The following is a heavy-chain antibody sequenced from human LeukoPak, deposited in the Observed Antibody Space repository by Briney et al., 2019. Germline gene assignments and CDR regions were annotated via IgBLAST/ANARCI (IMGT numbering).Heavy chain of an antibody. D-gene: IGHD5-24*01. CDR2: IIPIFGTA. CDR1: GGTFSSYA. J-gene: IGHJ3*02. CDR3: ASERWLHRSYAFDI. V-gene: IGHV1-69*13. Sequence: ASVKVSCKASGGTFSSYAISWVRQAPGQGLEWMGGIIPIFGTANYAQKFQGRVTITADESTSTAYMELSSLRSEDTAVYYCASERWLHRSYAFDIWGQGTMVAVSS.